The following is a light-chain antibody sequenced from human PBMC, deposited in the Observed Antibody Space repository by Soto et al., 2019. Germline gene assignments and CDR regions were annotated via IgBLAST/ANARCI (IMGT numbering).Light chain of an antibody. CDR1: QDIGND. CDR2: TAS. Sequence: AIQMTQFPSSLAGSVGDRLTITCRASQDIGNDLGWYQQKPGKAPKLLIYTASSLQSGVSSRFSGSGSGTEFTLTISSLQPEDFATYYCLQVFNFPRAFGQGTKVDIK. J-gene: IGKJ1*01. V-gene: IGKV1-6*02. CDR3: LQVFNFPRA.